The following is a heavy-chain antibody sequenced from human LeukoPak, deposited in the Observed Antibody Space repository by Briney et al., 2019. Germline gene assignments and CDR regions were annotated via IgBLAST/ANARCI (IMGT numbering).Heavy chain of an antibody. V-gene: IGHV3-33*06. CDR2: IWYDGSNK. D-gene: IGHD3-22*01. Sequence: GRSLRLSCAASGFSFSNYAMHWVRQAPGKGLEWVARIWYDGSNKYYADSVKGRFTIARDNSKNTLNLQMNSLRAEDTAVYFCAKGGYYDNSGLAYFDYWGQGTLVTVSS. CDR3: AKGGYYDNSGLAYFDY. J-gene: IGHJ4*02. CDR1: GFSFSNYA.